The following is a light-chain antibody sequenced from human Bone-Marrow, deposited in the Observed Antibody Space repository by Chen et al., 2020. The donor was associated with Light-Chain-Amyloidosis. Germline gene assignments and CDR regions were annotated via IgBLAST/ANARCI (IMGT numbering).Light chain of an antibody. Sequence: EIVLTQSPATLSLSPGERATLSCRASQGVSSYLAWYQQKPGQAPRLLIYDASTRATGMPARFSGSGSGTDFTLTISSLEPEDFAVYYCQQRSNWPWTLGQGTKVEIK. CDR3: QQRSNWPWT. CDR2: DAS. J-gene: IGKJ1*01. V-gene: IGKV3-11*01. CDR1: QGVSSY.